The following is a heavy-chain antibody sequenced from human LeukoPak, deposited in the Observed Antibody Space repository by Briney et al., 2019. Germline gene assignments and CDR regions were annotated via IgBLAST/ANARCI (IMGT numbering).Heavy chain of an antibody. J-gene: IGHJ4*02. CDR2: INPNSGGT. D-gene: IGHD3-22*01. CDR1: GYTFTSYY. CDR3: ARHYDSSGYPPYFDY. V-gene: IGHV1-2*02. Sequence: ASVKVSCKASGYTFTSYYMHWVRQAPGQGLEWVGWINPNSGGTNYAQKFQGRVTMTRDTSISTAYMELSRLRSDDTAVYYCARHYDSSGYPPYFDYWGQGTLVTVSS.